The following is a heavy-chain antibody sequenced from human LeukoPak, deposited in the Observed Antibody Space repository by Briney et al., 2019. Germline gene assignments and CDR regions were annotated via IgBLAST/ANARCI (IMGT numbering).Heavy chain of an antibody. Sequence: GGSLRLSCAASGFAFSSYGMHWVRQAPGKGLEWVAFIRYDGSNKYYADSVKGRFTISRDNSKNTLYLQMNSLRAEDTAVCYCAKEGTIAARGFYFDYWGQGTLVTVSS. J-gene: IGHJ4*02. CDR2: IRYDGSNK. D-gene: IGHD6-6*01. V-gene: IGHV3-30*02. CDR3: AKEGTIAARGFYFDY. CDR1: GFAFSSYG.